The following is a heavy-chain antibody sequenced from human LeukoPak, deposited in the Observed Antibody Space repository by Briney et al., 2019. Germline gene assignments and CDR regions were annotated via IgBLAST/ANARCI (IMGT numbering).Heavy chain of an antibody. CDR1: GGTFSSYA. V-gene: IGHV1-69*13. Sequence: ASVKVSCKASGGTFSSYAISWVRQAPGQGLEWMGGIIPIFGTANYAQKFQGRVTITADESTSTAYMELSSLRSEDTAVYYCARDAEMATTGSWFDPWGQGTLVTVSS. J-gene: IGHJ5*02. CDR2: IIPIFGTA. CDR3: ARDAEMATTGSWFDP. D-gene: IGHD5-24*01.